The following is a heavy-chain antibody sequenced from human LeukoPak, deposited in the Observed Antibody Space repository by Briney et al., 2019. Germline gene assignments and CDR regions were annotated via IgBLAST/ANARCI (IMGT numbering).Heavy chain of an antibody. CDR2: INPNSGGT. Sequence: GGSLRLSCAASGFTFSSYGMSWVRQAPGQGLEWMGWINPNSGGTNYAQKFQGRVTMTRDTSISTAYMELSRLRSDDTAVYYCARTDDFWSGYYSPFDYWGQGTLVTVSS. CDR1: GFTFSSYG. J-gene: IGHJ4*02. V-gene: IGHV1-2*02. D-gene: IGHD3-3*01. CDR3: ARTDDFWSGYYSPFDY.